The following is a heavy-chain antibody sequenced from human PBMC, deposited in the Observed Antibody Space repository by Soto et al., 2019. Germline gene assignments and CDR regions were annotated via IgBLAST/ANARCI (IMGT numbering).Heavy chain of an antibody. CDR1: GGSFSGYY. J-gene: IGHJ6*03. CDR3: ARRVASIAAAGTGYYYYMDV. Sequence: NPSETLSLTCAVYGGSFSGYYRSWIRQPPGKGLEWIGYIYYSGSTNYNPSLKSRVTISVDTSKNQFSLKLSSVTAADTAVYYCARRVASIAAAGTGYYYYMDVWDKGTTVTVSS. CDR2: IYYSGST. D-gene: IGHD6-13*01. V-gene: IGHV4-59*08.